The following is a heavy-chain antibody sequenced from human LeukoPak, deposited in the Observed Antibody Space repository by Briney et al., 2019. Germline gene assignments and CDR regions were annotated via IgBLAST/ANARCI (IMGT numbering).Heavy chain of an antibody. CDR2: IYYSGST. V-gene: IGHV4-39*07. Sequence: SETLSLTCTVSGGSISSSSYYWGWIRQPPGKGLEWIGSIYYSGSTYYNPSLKSRVTISVDTSKNQFSLKLTSVTAADTAVYYCARGTYYYGSGSYTGGYYYMDVWGKGTTVTVSS. CDR3: ARGTYYYGSGSYTGGYYYMDV. CDR1: GGSISSSSYY. J-gene: IGHJ6*03. D-gene: IGHD3-10*01.